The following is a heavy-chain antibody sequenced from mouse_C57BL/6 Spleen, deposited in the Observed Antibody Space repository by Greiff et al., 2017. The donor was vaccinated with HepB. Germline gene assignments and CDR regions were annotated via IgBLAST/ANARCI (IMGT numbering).Heavy chain of an antibody. Sequence: EVMLVESGGDLVKPGGSLKLSCAASGFTFSSYGMSWVRQTPDKRLEWVATISSGGSYTYYPDSVKGRFTISRDNAKNTLYLQMSSLKSEDTSMYYCARHVQLRLPYWYFDVWGTGTTVTVSS. V-gene: IGHV5-6*01. CDR2: ISSGGSYT. CDR3: ARHVQLRLPYWYFDV. J-gene: IGHJ1*03. CDR1: GFTFSSYG. D-gene: IGHD3-2*02.